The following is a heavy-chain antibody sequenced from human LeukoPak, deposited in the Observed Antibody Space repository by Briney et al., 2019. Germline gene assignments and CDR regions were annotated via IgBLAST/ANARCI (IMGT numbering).Heavy chain of an antibody. V-gene: IGHV3-48*01. CDR3: ASERDGHNRMTYAFDI. Sequence: GGSLRLSCAASGFTFSSYSMNWVRQAPGKGLEWVSYISSSSSTIYYADSVKGRFTISRDNAKNSLYLQMNSLRAEDTAVYYCASERDGHNRMTYAFDIWGQGTMVTVSS. CDR2: ISSSSSTI. J-gene: IGHJ3*02. D-gene: IGHD5-24*01. CDR1: GFTFSSYS.